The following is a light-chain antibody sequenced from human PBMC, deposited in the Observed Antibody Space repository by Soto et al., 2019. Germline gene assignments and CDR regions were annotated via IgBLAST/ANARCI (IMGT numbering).Light chain of an antibody. Sequence: EIVMTQSPATLSVSPGERATLSCRASQSVSSNLAWYQHKPGQAPRLLIYGASTRATGIPARFSGSGSGTEFTLTISSLQSEDFAVYYCQQYNTAWTFGQGTKVDIK. J-gene: IGKJ1*01. V-gene: IGKV3-15*01. CDR3: QQYNTAWT. CDR2: GAS. CDR1: QSVSSN.